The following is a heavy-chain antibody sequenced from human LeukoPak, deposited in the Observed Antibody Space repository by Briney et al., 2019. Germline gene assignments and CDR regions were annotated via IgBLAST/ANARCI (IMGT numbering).Heavy chain of an antibody. V-gene: IGHV4-59*01. Sequence: SETLSLTCTVSGGSISSYYWSWIRQPPGMGLEWIGYIYYSGSTNYNPSLKSRVTISVDTSKNQFSLKLSSVTAADTAVYYCARDVGYGGNNYYYGMDVWGQGTTVTVSS. CDR1: GGSISSYY. J-gene: IGHJ6*02. CDR3: ARDVGYGGNNYYYGMDV. CDR2: IYYSGST. D-gene: IGHD4-23*01.